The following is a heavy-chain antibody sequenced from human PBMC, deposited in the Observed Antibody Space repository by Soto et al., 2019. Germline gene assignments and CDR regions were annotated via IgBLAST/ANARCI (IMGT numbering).Heavy chain of an antibody. V-gene: IGHV1-69*06. J-gene: IGHJ4*02. CDR1: GDTFDIYG. D-gene: IGHD3-10*01. CDR3: ARGGIQLYDERGHASDY. Sequence: QVQLVQSGAEVKKPGSSVKVSCKASGDTFDIYGFNWVRQAPGQGLEWLGTIIPIFGTADYAQKFEGRVSITSDKSTSTAYMEMAGLTTEDSAIYYCARGGIQLYDERGHASDYWGQGTLITVSS. CDR2: IIPIFGTA.